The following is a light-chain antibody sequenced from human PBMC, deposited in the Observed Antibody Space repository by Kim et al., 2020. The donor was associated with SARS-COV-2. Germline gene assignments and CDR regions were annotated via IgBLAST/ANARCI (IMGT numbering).Light chain of an antibody. CDR1: QGISSY. CDR2: AAS. CDR3: QQLNSYPRLT. Sequence: DIQLTQSPSFLSASVGDRATITCRASQGISSYLAWYQQKPGKAPKLLIYAASTLQSGVPSRFSGSGSGTEFTLTISSLQTEDFATYYCQQLNSYPRLTFGGGTKLEI. V-gene: IGKV1-9*01. J-gene: IGKJ4*01.